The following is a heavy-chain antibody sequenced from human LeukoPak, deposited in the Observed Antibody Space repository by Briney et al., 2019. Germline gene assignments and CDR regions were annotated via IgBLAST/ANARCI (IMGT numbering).Heavy chain of an antibody. V-gene: IGHV4-59*11. D-gene: IGHD5-12*01. CDR2: IYYSGST. CDR3: AREWITDAFDI. Sequence: SETLSLNCTVSGGSISSHYWSWLRQPPGKGLEWIGYIYYSGSTNYNPSLKSRVTISVDTSKNQFSLKLSAVTAADTAVYYCAREWITDAFDIWGQGTMVTVSS. CDR1: GGSISSHY. J-gene: IGHJ3*02.